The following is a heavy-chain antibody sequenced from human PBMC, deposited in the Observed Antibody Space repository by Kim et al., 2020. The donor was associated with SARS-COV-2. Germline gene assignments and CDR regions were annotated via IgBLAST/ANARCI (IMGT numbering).Heavy chain of an antibody. CDR1: GGSISSGSYY. CDR2: IYTCGST. V-gene: IGHV4-61*02. J-gene: IGHJ5*02. CDR3: AREGPDYDILTGYLYNWFDP. Sequence: SETLSLTCTVSGGSISSGSYYWSWIRQPAGKGLEWIGRIYTCGSTNYNPSLKSRVTISVDTSKNQFSLKLSSVTAADTAVYYCAREGPDYDILTGYLYNWFDPLGPGNPGHRLL. D-gene: IGHD3-9*01.